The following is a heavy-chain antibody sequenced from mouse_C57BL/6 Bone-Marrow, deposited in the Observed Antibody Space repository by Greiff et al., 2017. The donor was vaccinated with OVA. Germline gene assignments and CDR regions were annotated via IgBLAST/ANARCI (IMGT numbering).Heavy chain of an antibody. CDR3: ARSGLLSWFAY. CDR2: IYPRSGNT. J-gene: IGHJ3*01. Sequence: QVHVKQSGAELARPGASVKLSCKASGYTFTSYGISWVKQSTGQGLEWIGEIYPRSGNTYYNEQFKGKATLTADKSSSTAYMELRSLTSEDSAVYFCARSGLLSWFAYWGQGTLVTVSA. CDR1: GYTFTSYG. D-gene: IGHD1-1*01. V-gene: IGHV1-81*01.